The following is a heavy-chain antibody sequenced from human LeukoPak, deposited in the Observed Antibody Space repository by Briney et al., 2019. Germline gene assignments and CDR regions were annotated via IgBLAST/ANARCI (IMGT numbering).Heavy chain of an antibody. V-gene: IGHV3-74*01. CDR1: GFTFNSYW. Sequence: GGSLRLSCAASGFTFNSYWMHWVRQAPGKGLVWVSRINSDGSGTSDADFVKGRFTISRDNSKNTLYLQMNSLRAEDTAVYYCAKGWGAIRAFDIWGQGTMVTVSS. J-gene: IGHJ3*02. CDR2: INSDGSGT. CDR3: AKGWGAIRAFDI. D-gene: IGHD3-10*01.